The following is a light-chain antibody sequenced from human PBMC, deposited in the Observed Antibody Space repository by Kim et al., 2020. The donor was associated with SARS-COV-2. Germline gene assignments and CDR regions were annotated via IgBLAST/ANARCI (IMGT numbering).Light chain of an antibody. V-gene: IGLV2-14*03. Sequence: QSALTQPASVSGSPGQSITISCIGSNSDIGGYNYVSWYQQHPDKAPKLLIYDVNKRPSGVSNRFSGSKSGNTAPLTISGLQAEDEADYYCSSSTTSNTLIFGGGTQLTVL. CDR3: SSSTTSNTLI. J-gene: IGLJ2*01. CDR2: DVN. CDR1: NSDIGGYNY.